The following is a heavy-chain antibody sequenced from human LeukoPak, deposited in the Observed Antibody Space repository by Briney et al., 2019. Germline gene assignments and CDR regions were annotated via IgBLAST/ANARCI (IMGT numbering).Heavy chain of an antibody. D-gene: IGHD3-16*01. J-gene: IGHJ6*02. CDR1: GYTFTGYY. V-gene: IGHV1-2*02. CDR3: ARSLEVALIGGMDV. Sequence: ASVKVSCKASGYTFTGYYMHWMRQAPGQGLEWMGWINPNSGGTNYAQKFQGRVTMTRDTSISTAYMELSRLRSDDTAVYYCARSLEVALIGGMDVWGQGTTVTVSS. CDR2: INPNSGGT.